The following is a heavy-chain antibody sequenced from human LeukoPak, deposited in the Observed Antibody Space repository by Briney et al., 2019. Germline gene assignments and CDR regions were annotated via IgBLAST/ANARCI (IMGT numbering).Heavy chain of an antibody. D-gene: IGHD6-13*01. J-gene: IGHJ2*01. CDR2: INTNTGNP. Sequence: ASVKVSCKASGYTFTSYAMNWVRQAPGQGLEWMGWINTNTGNPTYAQGFTGRFVFSLDTSVSTAYLQISSLKAEDTAVYYCAREGAAARRGYFDLWGRGTLVTVSP. CDR3: AREGAAARRGYFDL. V-gene: IGHV7-4-1*02. CDR1: GYTFTSYA.